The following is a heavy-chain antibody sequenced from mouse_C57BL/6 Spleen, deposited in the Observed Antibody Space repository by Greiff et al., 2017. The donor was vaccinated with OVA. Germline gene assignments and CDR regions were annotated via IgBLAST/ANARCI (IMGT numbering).Heavy chain of an antibody. CDR2: IWSDGST. CDR1: GFSLTSYG. Sequence: VHLVESGPGLVAPSQSLSITCTVSGFSLTSYGVHWVRQPPGKGLEWLVVIWSDGSTTYNSALKSRLSISKDNSKSQVFLKMNSLQTDDTAMYYCARHQVLRGYAMDYWGQGTSVTVSS. CDR3: ARHQVLRGYAMDY. D-gene: IGHD1-1*01. J-gene: IGHJ4*01. V-gene: IGHV2-6-1*01.